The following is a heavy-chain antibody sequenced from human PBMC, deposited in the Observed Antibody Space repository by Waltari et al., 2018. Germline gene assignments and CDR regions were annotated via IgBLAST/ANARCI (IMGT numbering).Heavy chain of an antibody. V-gene: IGHV1-69*05. D-gene: IGHD3-22*01. CDR1: GGTFSSYA. Sequence: QVQLVQSGAEVKKPGSSVKVSCKASGGTFSSYAISWVRQAPGQGLEWMGGIIPIFGTANYAQKFQGRVTITTDESTSTAYMELSSLRSEDTAVYYCARGSPSEVVKHYYYYMDVWGKGTTVTVSS. J-gene: IGHJ6*03. CDR2: IIPIFGTA. CDR3: ARGSPSEVVKHYYYYMDV.